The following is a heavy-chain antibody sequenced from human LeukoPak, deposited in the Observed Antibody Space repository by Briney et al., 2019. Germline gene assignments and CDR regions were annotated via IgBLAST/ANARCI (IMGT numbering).Heavy chain of an antibody. V-gene: IGHV3-53*01. CDR1: GFTVSSNH. J-gene: IGHJ4*02. Sequence: PGGSLRLSCAASGFTVSSNHMSWVRQAPGKGLEWVSIIYSGGGTYYADSVRGRFTISRDNSKNTLYLQMNSLRAEDTAVYYCARRSPIAATGTRRLEDWGQRTLVTVSS. D-gene: IGHD6-13*01. CDR2: IYSGGGT. CDR3: ARRSPIAATGTRRLED.